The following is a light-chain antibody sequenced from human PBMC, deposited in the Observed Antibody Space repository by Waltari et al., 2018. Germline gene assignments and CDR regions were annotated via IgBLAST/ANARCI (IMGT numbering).Light chain of an antibody. CDR2: QDN. CDR3: QTWDRSTVV. Sequence: SYELTQPPSVSVSQGQPASITCSGDKLGDKYACWYQQKPGQSPVLVIYQDNKRPSGIPERFSGFNSGNTATLTISGTQTMDEADYYCQTWDRSTVVFGGGTKLTVL. J-gene: IGLJ2*01. V-gene: IGLV3-1*01. CDR1: KLGDKY.